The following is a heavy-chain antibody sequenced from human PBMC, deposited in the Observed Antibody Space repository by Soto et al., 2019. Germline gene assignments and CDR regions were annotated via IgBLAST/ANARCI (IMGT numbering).Heavy chain of an antibody. D-gene: IGHD6-13*01. J-gene: IGHJ5*02. CDR2: IYYSGST. CDR3: ARGGDLYSSSWYNWFDP. CDR1: GGSTSSYY. Sequence: SETLSLTCTVSGGSTSSYYWSWIRQPPGKGLEWIGYIYYSGSTNYNPSLKSRVTISVDTSENQFSLKLSSVTAADTAVYYCARGGDLYSSSWYNWFDPWGQGTLVTVSS. V-gene: IGHV4-59*01.